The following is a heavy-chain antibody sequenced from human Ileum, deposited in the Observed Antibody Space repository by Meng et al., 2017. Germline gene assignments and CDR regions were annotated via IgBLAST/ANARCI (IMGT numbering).Heavy chain of an antibody. CDR1: RFTFNIYS. J-gene: IGHJ4*01. CDR3: ATESNFDY. Sequence: EGQLVGFGGGLVKPGGSLRLSCDASRFTFNIYSMSWVRQAPGKGLEWVSFISPTGDTTYYADSVKGRFTISRDNSKNTLFLQMNSLRAEDTAVYYCATESNFDYWGQGTLVTVSS. V-gene: IGHV3-23*04. CDR2: ISPTGDTT.